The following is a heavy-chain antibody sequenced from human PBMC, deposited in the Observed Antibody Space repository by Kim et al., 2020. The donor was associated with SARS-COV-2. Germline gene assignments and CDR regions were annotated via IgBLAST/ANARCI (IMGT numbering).Heavy chain of an antibody. J-gene: IGHJ6*02. CDR3: ARARLVTYGLDV. CDR1: GFTVSSHY. V-gene: IGHV3-53*01. Sequence: GGSLRLSCAASGFTVSSHYMSWVRQAPGKGLEWVSVTYSGGSTYYADSVKGRFTISRDNSKNTLNLQMNSLRAEDTAVWYCARARLVTYGLDVWGQGTTVTV. CDR2: TYSGGST.